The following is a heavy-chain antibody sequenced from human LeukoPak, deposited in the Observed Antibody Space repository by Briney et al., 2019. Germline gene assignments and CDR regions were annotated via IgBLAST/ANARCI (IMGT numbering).Heavy chain of an antibody. Sequence: GGSLRLSCVASGFTFSSSAMSWGRQAPGKGLEWVSVLYSGANTYYADSVKGRFTISRDNSKNTLYLQMNSLRADDTAVYYCARAVAYYYVSGNYYPGAFDVWGQGTMVTVSS. V-gene: IGHV3-53*01. CDR1: GFTFSSSA. CDR2: LYSGANT. J-gene: IGHJ3*01. CDR3: ARAVAYYYVSGNYYPGAFDV. D-gene: IGHD3-10*01.